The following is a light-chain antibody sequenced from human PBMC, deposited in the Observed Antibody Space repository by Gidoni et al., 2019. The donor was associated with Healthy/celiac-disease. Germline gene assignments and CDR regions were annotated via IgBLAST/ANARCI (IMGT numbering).Light chain of an antibody. Sequence: QSVFTQPPPVSAAPGQKVTISCSGSSSYIGNNYVSWYQQLPGTAPKLLIYENNTRPSGIPDRFSGAKSGTSATRGITGLQTGDEADYYCGTWDSSLSAVVFGGGTKLTVL. V-gene: IGLV1-51*02. CDR3: GTWDSSLSAVV. J-gene: IGLJ2*01. CDR2: ENN. CDR1: SSYIGNNY.